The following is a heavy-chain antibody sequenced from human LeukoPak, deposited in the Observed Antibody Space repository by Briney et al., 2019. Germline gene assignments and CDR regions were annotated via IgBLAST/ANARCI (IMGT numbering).Heavy chain of an antibody. D-gene: IGHD3-10*01. CDR3: ARDLRTGITMVRGEYYFDY. CDR1: GFTFDDYA. V-gene: IGHV3-9*01. CDR2: ISWNSGSI. J-gene: IGHJ4*02. Sequence: PGRSLRLSCAASGFTFDDYAMHWVRQAPGKGLEWVSGISWNSGSIGYADSVEGRFTISRDNAKNSLYLQMNSLRAEDTALYYCARDLRTGITMVRGEYYFDYWGQGTLVTVSS.